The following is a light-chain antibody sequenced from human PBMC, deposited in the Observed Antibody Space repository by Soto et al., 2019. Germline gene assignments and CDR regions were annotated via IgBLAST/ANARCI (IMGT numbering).Light chain of an antibody. CDR3: QSYDSSLSGAV. CDR2: GNT. CDR1: SSNIGAGSD. J-gene: IGLJ2*01. Sequence: QSVLTQPPSVSGAPGQSITISCTGSSSNIGAGSDVHWYHQLPGIAPKLLIFGNTNRPSGVPDRFSGSKSGTSASLAITGLQADAEGDYYCQSYDSSLSGAVFGGGTKLTVL. V-gene: IGLV1-40*01.